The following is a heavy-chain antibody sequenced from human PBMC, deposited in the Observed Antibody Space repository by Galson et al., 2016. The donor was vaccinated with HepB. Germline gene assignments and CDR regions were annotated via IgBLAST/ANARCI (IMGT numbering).Heavy chain of an antibody. CDR3: ARTVLTGRSSGTDFDF. D-gene: IGHD6-13*01. CDR2: IYWDDDK. CDR1: GFSLSTSGVG. V-gene: IGHV2-5*02. Sequence: PALVKPTQTLTLTCTFSGFSLSTSGVGVGWIRQPPGKALEWLALIYWDDDKRYSPSLKSRLTITKDTSKNQVVLTMTNMDPVDTATYYCARTVLTGRSSGTDFDFWGQGILVTVSS. J-gene: IGHJ4*02.